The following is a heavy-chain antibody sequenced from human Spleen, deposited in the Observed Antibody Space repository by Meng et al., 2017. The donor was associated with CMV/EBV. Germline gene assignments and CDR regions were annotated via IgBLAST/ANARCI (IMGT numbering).Heavy chain of an antibody. J-gene: IGHJ6*02. CDR1: GGSFSGYY. D-gene: IGHD2-21*01. CDR2: INHSGST. Sequence: GSLRLSCTLYGGSFSGYYWSWIRQPPGKGLEWIGEINHSGSTNYSPSLKSRVTISVDTSKNQFSLKVSSVTAADTAVYYCARPRIPYYYYGMDVWGQGTTVTVS. V-gene: IGHV4-34*01. CDR3: ARPRIPYYYYGMDV.